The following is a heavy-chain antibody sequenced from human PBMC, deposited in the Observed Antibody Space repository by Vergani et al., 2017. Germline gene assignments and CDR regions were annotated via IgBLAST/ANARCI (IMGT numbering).Heavy chain of an antibody. Sequence: QVQLVESGGGVVQPGTSLRLSCVVSGFALNRHAMYWVRQAPGKGLEWVVGISFDGTNEYYPDLVKGRFTISRDIAKNTLYLQMNSLRVEDTGVYYCAKDLPIDCSSTSCQGSCIDYWGQGTLVTVSS. J-gene: IGHJ4*02. CDR3: AKDLPIDCSSTSCQGSCIDY. V-gene: IGHV3-30*18. D-gene: IGHD2-2*01. CDR1: GFALNRHA. CDR2: ISFDGTNE.